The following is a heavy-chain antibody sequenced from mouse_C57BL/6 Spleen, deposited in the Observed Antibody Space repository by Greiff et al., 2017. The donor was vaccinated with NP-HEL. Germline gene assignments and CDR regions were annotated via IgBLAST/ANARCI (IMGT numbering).Heavy chain of an antibody. Sequence: VQLQQSGAELVMPGASVKLSCKASGYTFTSYWMHWVKQRPGQGLEWIGEIDPSDSYTNYNQKFQGKSTLTVDKSSSTAYMQLSSLTSEDSAVYYCARHSSGPYYFDYWGQGTTLTVSS. J-gene: IGHJ2*01. CDR2: IDPSDSYT. CDR1: GYTFTSYW. D-gene: IGHD3-2*02. CDR3: ARHSSGPYYFDY. V-gene: IGHV1-69*01.